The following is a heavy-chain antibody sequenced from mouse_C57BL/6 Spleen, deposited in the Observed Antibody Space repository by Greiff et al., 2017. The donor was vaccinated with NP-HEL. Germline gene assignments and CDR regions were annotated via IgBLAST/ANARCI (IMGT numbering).Heavy chain of an antibody. J-gene: IGHJ2*01. Sequence: VQLQQPGAELVKPGASVKLSCKASGYTFTSYWMHWVKQRPGRGLEWIGRIDPNSGGTKYNEKFKSKATLTVDKPSSTAYMQLSSLTSEDSAVYYCATSLLLRSYYFDYWGQGTTLTVSS. V-gene: IGHV1-72*01. CDR3: ATSLLLRSYYFDY. D-gene: IGHD1-1*01. CDR1: GYTFTSYW. CDR2: IDPNSGGT.